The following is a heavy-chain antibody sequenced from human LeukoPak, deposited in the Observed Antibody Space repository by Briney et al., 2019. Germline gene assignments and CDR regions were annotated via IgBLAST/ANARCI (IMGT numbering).Heavy chain of an antibody. J-gene: IGHJ4*02. CDR3: ARLPAYSSSSLDY. CDR1: GYSFTSYW. CDR2: IYPGDSDT. D-gene: IGHD6-6*01. V-gene: IGHV5-51*01. Sequence: GESLKISCKSSGYSFTSYWIGWVRQMPGKGLEWMGIIYPGDSDTRYSPSFQGQVTISADRSISTAYLQWSTLKASDTAMYYCARLPAYSSSSLDYWGQGTLVTVSS.